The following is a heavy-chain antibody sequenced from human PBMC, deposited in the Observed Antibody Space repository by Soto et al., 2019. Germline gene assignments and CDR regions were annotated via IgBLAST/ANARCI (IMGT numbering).Heavy chain of an antibody. CDR2: LSGNIGNT. V-gene: IGHV1-18*01. CDR1: GYTFINYG. CDR3: ARDRAKYYDFWSGADLFDY. D-gene: IGHD3-3*01. J-gene: IGHJ4*02. Sequence: QVQLVQSEVEVKQPGASVKVSCKASGYTFINYGISWVRQAPGQGLEWMGWLSGNIGNTVYAPKFQGRLTMTPDTSTNPAYMELRSLTSDDTAVYYCARDRAKYYDFWSGADLFDYWGQGTLVTVSS.